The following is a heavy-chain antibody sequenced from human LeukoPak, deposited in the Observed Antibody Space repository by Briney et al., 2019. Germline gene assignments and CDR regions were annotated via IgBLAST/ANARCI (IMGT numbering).Heavy chain of an antibody. CDR1: GYTLTGYY. J-gene: IGHJ5*02. D-gene: IGHD2-15*01. V-gene: IGHV1-2*02. CDR3: ARVDFGGSCYSGCWFDP. CDR2: INPNSGGT. Sequence: ASVKVSCKASGYTLTGYYMHWVRQAPGQGLEWMGWINPNSGGTNYAQKFQGRVTMTRDTSISTAYMELSRLRSDDTAVYYCARVDFGGSCYSGCWFDPWGQGTLVTVSS.